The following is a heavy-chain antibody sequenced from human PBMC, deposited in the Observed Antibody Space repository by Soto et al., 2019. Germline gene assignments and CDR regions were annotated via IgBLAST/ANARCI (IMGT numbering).Heavy chain of an antibody. D-gene: IGHD3-22*01. CDR3: ARLFSSGYWPFDY. V-gene: IGHV4-39*01. CDR1: GGSISSSSYY. J-gene: IGHJ4*02. Sequence: PSETLSLTCTVSGGSISSSSYYWGWIRHPPGKGLEWIGSIYYSGSTYYNPSLKSRVTISVDTSKNQFSLKLSSVTAADTAVYYCARLFSSGYWPFDYWGQGTLVTVSS. CDR2: IYYSGST.